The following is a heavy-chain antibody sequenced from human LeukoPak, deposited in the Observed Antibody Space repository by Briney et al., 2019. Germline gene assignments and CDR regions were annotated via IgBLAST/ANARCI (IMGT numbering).Heavy chain of an antibody. CDR3: TRAVSVPPGVLDY. V-gene: IGHV3-49*04. CDR1: GFTFGDYA. Sequence: GGSLRLSCTASGFTFGDYAMSWVRQAPGKGLEWVGFIRSKAYGGTTEYAASVKGRFTISRDDSKSIAYLQMNSLKTEDTAVYYCTRAVSVPPGVLDYWGQGTLVTVSS. CDR2: IRSKAYGGTT. D-gene: IGHD5/OR15-5a*01. J-gene: IGHJ4*02.